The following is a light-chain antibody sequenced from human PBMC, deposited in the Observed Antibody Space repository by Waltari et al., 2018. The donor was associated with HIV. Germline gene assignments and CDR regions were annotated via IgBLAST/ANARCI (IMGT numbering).Light chain of an antibody. Sequence: IQMTQSPSPLSASVGDRVPLTCRASHSITRELNWYQENPGKVPKLLIYAASTLQSGVPLRFSGSGSGTDVTLTSSSLQPEDFDTYYCQQRYSTPLTFGGGTNLEIK. V-gene: IGKV1-39*01. J-gene: IGKJ4*01. CDR3: QQRYSTPLT. CDR2: AAS. CDR1: HSITRE.